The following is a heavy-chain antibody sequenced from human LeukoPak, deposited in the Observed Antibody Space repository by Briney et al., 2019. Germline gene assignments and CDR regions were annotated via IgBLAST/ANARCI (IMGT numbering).Heavy chain of an antibody. V-gene: IGHV4-39*07. CDR1: GGSISSSSYY. J-gene: IGHJ5*02. CDR3: ARLYGGYSGYDPDWFDP. D-gene: IGHD5-12*01. CDR2: IYYSGST. Sequence: SETLSLTCTVSGGSISSSSYYWGWIRQPPGQGLKWIGSIYYSGSTYYNPSLKSRVTILVDTSKNQFSLKLSSVTAADTAVYYCARLYGGYSGYDPDWFDPWGQGTLVTVSS.